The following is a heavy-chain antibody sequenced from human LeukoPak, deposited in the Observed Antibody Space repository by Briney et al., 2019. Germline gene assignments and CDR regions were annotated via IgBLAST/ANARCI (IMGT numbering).Heavy chain of an antibody. D-gene: IGHD3-10*01. J-gene: IGHJ4*02. CDR1: GFTFSSYA. Sequence: GGSLRLSCSASGFTFSSYAMTWVRQAPGKGLEWISSISGSGSATYYADSEKGRFTISRDNSKNTLFLQMNSLRAEDTAVYDCAKDRGVRYYYGSGSYHDYWGQGTLVTVSS. V-gene: IGHV3-23*01. CDR2: ISGSGSAT. CDR3: AKDRGVRYYYGSGSYHDY.